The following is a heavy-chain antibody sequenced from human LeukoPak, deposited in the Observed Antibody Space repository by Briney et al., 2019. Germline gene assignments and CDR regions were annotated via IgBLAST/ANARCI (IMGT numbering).Heavy chain of an antibody. CDR2: ISAYNGNT. J-gene: IGHJ4*02. CDR1: GYTFTSYG. CDR3: ARRLSGYYYDSSGSIHLDY. V-gene: IGHV1-18*01. D-gene: IGHD3-22*01. Sequence: GASVKVSCKASGYTFTSYGISWVRQAPGQGLEWMGWISAYNGNTNYAQKLQGRVTMTTDTSTSTAYMELRSLRSDDTAVYYCARRLSGYYYDSSGSIHLDYWGQGTLVTVSS.